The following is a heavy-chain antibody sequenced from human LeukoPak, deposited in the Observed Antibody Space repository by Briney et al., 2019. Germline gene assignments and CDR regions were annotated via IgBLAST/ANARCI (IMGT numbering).Heavy chain of an antibody. D-gene: IGHD3-9*01. Sequence: SETLSLTCTVSGYFISSGHYWGWVRQVPGKGPEWIGSFYHTGTTYYNPSLKRRVTTSVDKSKNQFSLKLSSVTAADTAVYYCASHDILTGPIIWGQGTMVIISS. J-gene: IGHJ3*02. CDR2: FYHTGTT. CDR1: GYFISSGHY. CDR3: ASHDILTGPII. V-gene: IGHV4-38-2*02.